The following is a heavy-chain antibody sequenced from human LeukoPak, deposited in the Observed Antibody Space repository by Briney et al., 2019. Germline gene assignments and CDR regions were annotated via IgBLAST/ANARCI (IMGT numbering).Heavy chain of an antibody. CDR3: ARELRAGRGAFDI. J-gene: IGHJ3*02. Sequence: SETLSLTCTVSGGSISSGGYYWSWIRQHPGKGLEWIGYIYYSGSTYYNPSLKSRVTISVDTSKNQFSLKLSSVTAADTAVYYCARELRAGRGAFDIWGQGTMVTVSS. V-gene: IGHV4-61*08. CDR2: IYYSGST. CDR1: GGSISSGGYY.